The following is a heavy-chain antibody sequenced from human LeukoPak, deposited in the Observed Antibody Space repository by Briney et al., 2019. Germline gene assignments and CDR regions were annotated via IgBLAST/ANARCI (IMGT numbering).Heavy chain of an antibody. CDR1: GFTFSSYE. D-gene: IGHD1-26*01. Sequence: PGGSLRLSCAASGFTFSSYEMNWVRQAPGKGLEWVSYISSSGSTIYYADSVKGRFTISRDNAKNSLYLQMNSLRAEDTAVYYCARDPYSGGYGDHYYYYMDLWGQGTTVTISS. CDR3: ARDPYSGGYGDHYYYYMDL. V-gene: IGHV3-48*03. J-gene: IGHJ6*03. CDR2: ISSSGSTI.